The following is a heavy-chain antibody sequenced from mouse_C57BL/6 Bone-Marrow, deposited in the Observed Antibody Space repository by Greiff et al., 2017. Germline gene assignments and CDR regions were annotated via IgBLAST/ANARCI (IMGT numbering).Heavy chain of an antibody. CDR1: GYTFTNYW. D-gene: IGHD2-4*01. V-gene: IGHV1-63*01. J-gene: IGHJ1*03. CDR2: IYPGGGYT. Sequence: VQLQQSGAELVRPGTSVKMSCKASGYTFTNYWIGWAKQRPGHGLEWIGDIYPGGGYTNYNEKFKGKATLTADKSSSTAYRQFSSLTSEDSAIYYCAREEGDDSWYFDVWGTGTTVTVSS. CDR3: AREEGDDSWYFDV.